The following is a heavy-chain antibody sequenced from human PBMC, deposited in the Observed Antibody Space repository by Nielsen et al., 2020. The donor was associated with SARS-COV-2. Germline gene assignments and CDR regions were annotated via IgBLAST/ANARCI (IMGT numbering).Heavy chain of an antibody. D-gene: IGHD2-2*01. CDR2: IWYDGSNK. J-gene: IGHJ3*02. V-gene: IGHV3-33*01. Sequence: GSLRLSCAASGFTFSSYGMHWVRQAPGKGLEWVAVIWYDGSNKYYADSVKGRFTISRDNSKNTLYLQMNSLRAEDTAVYYCASDIVVVPAAMRDDAFDIWGQGTMVTVSS. CDR1: GFTFSSYG. CDR3: ASDIVVVPAAMRDDAFDI.